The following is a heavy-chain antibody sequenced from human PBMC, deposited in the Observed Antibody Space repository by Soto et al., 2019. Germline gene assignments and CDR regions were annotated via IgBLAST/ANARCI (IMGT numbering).Heavy chain of an antibody. CDR3: ARGGEWFGELSVWFDP. J-gene: IGHJ5*02. D-gene: IGHD3-10*01. CDR1: GGSISSGGYY. Sequence: QVQLQESGPGLVKPSQTLSLTCTVSGGSISSGGYYWSWIRQHPGKGLEWIGYIYYSGSTYYNPSLKSRVTISVDTSKNQFSLKLSSVTAADTAVYYCARGGEWFGELSVWFDPWGQGTLVTVSS. CDR2: IYYSGST. V-gene: IGHV4-31*03.